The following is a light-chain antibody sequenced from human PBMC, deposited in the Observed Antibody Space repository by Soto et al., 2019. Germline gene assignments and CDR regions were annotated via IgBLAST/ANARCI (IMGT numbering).Light chain of an antibody. CDR3: QQYGSSIT. CDR1: QSLGSNF. V-gene: IGKV3-20*01. Sequence: ELVLTQSPGTLSLSPGPRATLSCRASQSLGSNFLAWYQQKPGQAPRLLIYGTSSRATGIPDRFSGSGSGTDFTLTISRLEPEDFAVDYCQQYGSSITFGQGTRLEIK. CDR2: GTS. J-gene: IGKJ5*01.